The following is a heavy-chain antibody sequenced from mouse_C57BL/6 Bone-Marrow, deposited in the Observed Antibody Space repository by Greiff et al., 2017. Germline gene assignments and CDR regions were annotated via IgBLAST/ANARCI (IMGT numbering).Heavy chain of an antibody. CDR1: GYTFTSYG. CDR3: ARGGGDAGVVY. Sequence: QVQLKESGAELARPGASVKLSCKASGYTFTSYGISWVKQRTGQGLEWIGEIYPRSGNTYYNEKFKGKATLTADKSSSTAYMELRSLTSEDSAVYFCARGGGDAGVVYWGQETLVTVSA. V-gene: IGHV1-81*01. CDR2: IYPRSGNT. D-gene: IGHD3-3*01. J-gene: IGHJ3*01.